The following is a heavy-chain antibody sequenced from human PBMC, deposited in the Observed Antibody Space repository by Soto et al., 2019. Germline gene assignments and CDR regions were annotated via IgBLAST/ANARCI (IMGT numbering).Heavy chain of an antibody. CDR1: GGTFSSHA. V-gene: IGHV1-69*01. Sequence: QGQLVQSGAEVKKPGSSVKVSCKASGGTFSSHAISWVRQAPGQGLEWMGGIIPFFKAANYAQKFQGRVTITAVHSTSTAYMDLYSLRSQDTAVYYCARDVPLNYYDGTFSYYAMDVWGQGTTVTVSS. CDR2: IIPFFKAA. D-gene: IGHD3-16*01. J-gene: IGHJ6*02. CDR3: ARDVPLNYYDGTFSYYAMDV.